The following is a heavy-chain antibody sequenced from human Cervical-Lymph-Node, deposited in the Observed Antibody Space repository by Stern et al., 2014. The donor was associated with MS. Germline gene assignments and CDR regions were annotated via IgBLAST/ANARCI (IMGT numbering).Heavy chain of an antibody. CDR3: GQLGGPFDY. J-gene: IGHJ4*02. CDR2: IWYDGSNK. Sequence: VQLVESGGGVVQPGRTLRLSCAASGFTFSSYGMHWVRQAPGKGLEWVAVIWYDGSNKYYADSVKGRFTISRDNSKNTLYLQMNSLRAEDTAVYYCGQLGGPFDYWGQGTLVTVSS. CDR1: GFTFSSYG. D-gene: IGHD2-2*01. V-gene: IGHV3-33*01.